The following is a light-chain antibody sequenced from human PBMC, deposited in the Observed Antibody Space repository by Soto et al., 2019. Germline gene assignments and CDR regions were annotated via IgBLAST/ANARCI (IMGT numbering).Light chain of an antibody. V-gene: IGKV1-33*01. Sequence: DIQMTQSPSSLSASVGDRVTITCQASQDIRKYLSWYQQEPGKAPKLLIYGASNLEPGVPSRFSGGGSWKNFFFPISRLRPEDIAKYYLQQYAKVPYTFCRGTKLEIK. J-gene: IGKJ2*01. CDR3: QQYAKVPYT. CDR1: QDIRKY. CDR2: GAS.